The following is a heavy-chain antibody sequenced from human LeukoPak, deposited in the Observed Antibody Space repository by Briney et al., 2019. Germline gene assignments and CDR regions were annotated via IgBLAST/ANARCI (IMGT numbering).Heavy chain of an antibody. Sequence: GGSLRLSCAASGLTFSSYAMSWVRQAPGEGLEWVSTISGTGVSTYYTDSVKGRFTISRDTSKNTLFLQMDGLRAEDTALYYCAKSLSGYNSGSYDYWGQGTLVTVSS. D-gene: IGHD6-19*01. CDR1: GLTFSSYA. CDR2: ISGTGVST. CDR3: AKSLSGYNSGSYDY. J-gene: IGHJ4*02. V-gene: IGHV3-23*01.